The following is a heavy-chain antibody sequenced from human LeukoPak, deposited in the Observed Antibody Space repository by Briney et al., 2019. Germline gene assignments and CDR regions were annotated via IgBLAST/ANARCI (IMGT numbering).Heavy chain of an antibody. CDR2: ISSSSSTI. J-gene: IGHJ4*02. CDR3: ARAGQLVRYFFDY. D-gene: IGHD6-13*01. CDR1: GFTFSSCS. Sequence: GGSLRLPCAASGFTFSSCSMNWVRQAPGKGLEWVSYISSSSSTIYYADSVKGRFTVSRDNAKSSLYLQMNSLRAEDTAVYYCARAGQLVRYFFDYWGQGILVTVSS. V-gene: IGHV3-48*04.